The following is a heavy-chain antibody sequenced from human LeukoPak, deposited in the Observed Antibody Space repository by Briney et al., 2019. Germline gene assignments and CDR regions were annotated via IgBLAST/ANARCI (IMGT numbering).Heavy chain of an antibody. V-gene: IGHV3-9*01. CDR1: GFTFDDYA. D-gene: IGHD2-2*01. CDR3: AKDMGPAAYYYYGMDV. CDR2: ISWNSGSI. J-gene: IGHJ6*02. Sequence: GGSLRLSCAASGFTFDDYAMHWVRQAPGKGLEWVSGISWNSGSIGYADPVKGRFTISRDNAKNSLYLQMNSLRAEDTALYYCAKDMGPAAYYYYGMDVWGQGTTVTVSS.